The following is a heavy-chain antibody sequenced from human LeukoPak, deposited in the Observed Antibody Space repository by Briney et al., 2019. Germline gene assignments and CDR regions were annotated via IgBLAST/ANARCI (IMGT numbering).Heavy chain of an antibody. V-gene: IGHV3-23*01. CDR1: ASTFSSYA. D-gene: IGHD7-27*01. CDR2: ICGSGGST. J-gene: IGHJ4*02. Sequence: GGSLRLSCTASASTFSSYAMSWVRQAPGKGLEWVSVICGSGGSTSYADSGKGGFSFSRDNPKNPLYLQMNSLRAEDTAVYYCATGGLGISAFEYWGQGTLVTVSS. CDR3: ATGGLGISAFEY.